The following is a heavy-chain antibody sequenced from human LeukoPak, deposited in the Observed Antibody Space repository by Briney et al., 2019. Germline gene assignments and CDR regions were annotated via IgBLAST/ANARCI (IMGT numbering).Heavy chain of an antibody. CDR1: GSSISSGGYS. Sequence: SETLSLTCAVSGSSISSGGYSWSWIRQPPGKGLEWIGYIYHSGSTYYNPSLKSRVTISVDRSKNQFSLKLSSVTAADTAVYYCARVSSGSYYDWYFDLWGRGTLVTVSS. CDR2: IYHSGST. CDR3: ARVSSGSYYDWYFDL. J-gene: IGHJ2*01. V-gene: IGHV4-30-2*01. D-gene: IGHD1-26*01.